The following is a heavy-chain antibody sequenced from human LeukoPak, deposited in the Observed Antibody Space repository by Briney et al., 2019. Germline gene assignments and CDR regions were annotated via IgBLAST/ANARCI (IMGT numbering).Heavy chain of an antibody. D-gene: IGHD3-22*01. CDR3: ARALYDSSGCFDY. CDR1: GFTFSSYS. J-gene: IGHJ4*02. Sequence: GGSLRLSCAASGFTFSSYSMNWVRQAPGKGLEWVSSISSSSSYIYYADSVKGRFTISRDNAKNSLYLQMNSLRAEDTAVYYCARALYDSSGCFDYWGQGTLVTVSS. CDR2: ISSSSSYI. V-gene: IGHV3-21*01.